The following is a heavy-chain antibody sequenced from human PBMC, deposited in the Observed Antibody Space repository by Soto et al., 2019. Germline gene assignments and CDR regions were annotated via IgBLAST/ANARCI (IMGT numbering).Heavy chain of an antibody. CDR2: ISTSGSTI. CDR3: ARELAAAGSFDY. V-gene: IGHV3-48*03. D-gene: IGHD6-13*01. J-gene: IGHJ4*02. Sequence: PGGSLRLSCAASGFTFSRYEMNWVRQAPGKGLEGISYISTSGSTIYYADSVKGRFTISRDNAKNSLYLQMNSLRAEDTAVYYCARELAAAGSFDYWGQGTLVTVSS. CDR1: GFTFSRYE.